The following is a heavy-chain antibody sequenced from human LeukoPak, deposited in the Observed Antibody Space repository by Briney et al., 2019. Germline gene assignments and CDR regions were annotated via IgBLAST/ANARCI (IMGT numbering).Heavy chain of an antibody. D-gene: IGHD3-10*01. Sequence: ASVKVSCKVSGYTLTELSMHWVRQAPGKGLEWMGGFDPEDGETIYAQKFQGRVTMTEDTSTDTAYMELSSLRSEDTAVYYCATGAPRVLLWFGELLTWRKNWLDPWGQGTLVTVSS. CDR1: GYTLTELS. CDR3: ATGAPRVLLWFGELLTWRKNWLDP. V-gene: IGHV1-24*01. J-gene: IGHJ5*02. CDR2: FDPEDGET.